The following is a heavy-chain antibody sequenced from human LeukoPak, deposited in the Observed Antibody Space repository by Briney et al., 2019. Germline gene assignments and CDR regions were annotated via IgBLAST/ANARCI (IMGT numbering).Heavy chain of an antibody. V-gene: IGHV3-66*02. CDR2: IYSGDST. J-gene: IGHJ4*02. CDR3: ARDLWGATGY. CDR1: GFSPNY. Sequence: GGSLRLSCAVSGFSPNYMSWVRQAPGQGLEWVSVIYSGDSTYYADSVKGRFTISRAISKNTLYLQMNSLRPEDTAVYHCARDLWGATGYWGQGTLVTVSS. D-gene: IGHD1-26*01.